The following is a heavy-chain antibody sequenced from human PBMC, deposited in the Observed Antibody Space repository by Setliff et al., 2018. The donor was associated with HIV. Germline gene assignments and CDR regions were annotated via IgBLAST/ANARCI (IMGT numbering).Heavy chain of an antibody. CDR3: AREQTGGDLEWGYYMDV. CDR1: GYTFTSYG. Sequence: GASVKVSCKASGYTFTSYGISWVRQAPGQGLEWMGWISAYNGNTNYAQKLQGRVTMTTDTSTSTAYMELRSLRSDDTAVYYCAREQTGGDLEWGYYMDVWGKGTTVTVSS. J-gene: IGHJ6*03. D-gene: IGHD2-21*02. CDR2: ISAYNGNT. V-gene: IGHV1-18*01.